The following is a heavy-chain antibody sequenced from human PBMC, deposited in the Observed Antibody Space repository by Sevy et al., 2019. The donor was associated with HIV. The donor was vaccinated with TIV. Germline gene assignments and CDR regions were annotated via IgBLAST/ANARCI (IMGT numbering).Heavy chain of an antibody. J-gene: IGHJ4*02. D-gene: IGHD6-13*01. CDR1: GYTFNNYY. CDR3: ARRDGTGRFFDY. CDR2: INPSGGST. Sequence: ASVKVSCKASGYTFNNYYIHWVRHAPGQGLEWMGVINPSGGSTYYTQKFQGRVTMTRETYTSTGYMEGSSLRSEDTAVYCYARRDGTGRFFDYCGQGPLVTVTT. V-gene: IGHV1-46*02.